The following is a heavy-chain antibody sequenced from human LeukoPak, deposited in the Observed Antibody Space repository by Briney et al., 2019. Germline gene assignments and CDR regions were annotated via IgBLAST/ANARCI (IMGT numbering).Heavy chain of an antibody. Sequence: GGSLRLSCAASGFTFSSYAMHWVRQAPGKGLEWVAVISYDGSNKYYADSVKGRFTISRDNSKNTLYLQMNSLRAEDTAVYYCAARIAPAGLFDYWGQGTLVTVSS. CDR2: ISYDGSNK. D-gene: IGHD6-13*01. V-gene: IGHV3-30-3*01. J-gene: IGHJ4*02. CDR1: GFTFSSYA. CDR3: AARIAPAGLFDY.